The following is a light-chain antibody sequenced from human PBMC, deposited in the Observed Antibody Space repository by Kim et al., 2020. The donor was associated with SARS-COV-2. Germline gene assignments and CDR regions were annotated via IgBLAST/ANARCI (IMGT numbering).Light chain of an antibody. Sequence: SASVGDRVTIACRASQRIGTWLAWYQQKPGKAPKLLIYDASSLETGVPSRFSGSGSETEFTLTLSSLQPDDSATYYCQQYDTYSNTFGQGTKLEI. J-gene: IGKJ2*01. CDR2: DAS. CDR1: QRIGTW. CDR3: QQYDTYSNT. V-gene: IGKV1-5*01.